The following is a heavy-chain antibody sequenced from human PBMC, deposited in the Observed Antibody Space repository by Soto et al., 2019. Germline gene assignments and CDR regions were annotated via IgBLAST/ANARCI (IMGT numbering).Heavy chain of an antibody. CDR3: AREHHCSGGSCYSFVDY. CDR2: ISSSSSYI. Sequence: EVQLVESGGGLVKPGGSLRLSCAASGFTFSSYSMNWVRQAPGKGLEWVSSISSSSSYIFYADSVKGRFTIAKDNAKNSLYQQMNRLRGEDTAVYYCAREHHCSGGSCYSFVDYWGQGTLVTVSS. D-gene: IGHD2-15*01. CDR1: GFTFSSYS. J-gene: IGHJ4*02. V-gene: IGHV3-21*01.